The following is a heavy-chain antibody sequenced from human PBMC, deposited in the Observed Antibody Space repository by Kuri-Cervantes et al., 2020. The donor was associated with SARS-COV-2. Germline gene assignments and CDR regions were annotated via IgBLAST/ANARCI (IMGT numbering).Heavy chain of an antibody. CDR1: GFTFSSYS. J-gene: IGHJ6*02. CDR3: ARSLYGGTSWYYGMDV. V-gene: IGHV3-33*08. Sequence: GGSLRLSCAASGFTFSSYSMNWVRQAPGKGLEWVAVIWYDGSNKYHADSVKGRFTISRDNSKNTLYLQMNSLRAEDTAVYYCARSLYGGTSWYYGMDVWGQGTTVTVSS. D-gene: IGHD4-23*01. CDR2: IWYDGSNK.